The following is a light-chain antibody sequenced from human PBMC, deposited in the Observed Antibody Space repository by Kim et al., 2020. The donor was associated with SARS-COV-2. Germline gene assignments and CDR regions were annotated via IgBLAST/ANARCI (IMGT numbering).Light chain of an antibody. CDR1: QAIGTY. CDR2: GAS. J-gene: IGKJ1*01. CDR3: QQYKIYPWT. V-gene: IGKV1-16*02. Sequence: DIQMTQSPSSLSAFVGDRVTITCRASQAIGTYLAWFQQKPGRAPKSLIYGASSLHTGVPSKFSGYGSGTDFTLTISSLQPEDFATYYGQQYKIYPWTCGQGTKVDIK.